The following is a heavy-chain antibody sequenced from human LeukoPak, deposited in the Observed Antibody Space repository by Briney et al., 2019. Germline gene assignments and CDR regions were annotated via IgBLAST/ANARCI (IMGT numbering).Heavy chain of an antibody. V-gene: IGHV4-59*08. D-gene: IGHD3-3*01. CDR3: ARHLADYDFWSGYYMRWFDP. J-gene: IGHJ5*02. Sequence: PSETLSLTCAVSGGSISSYYWSWIRQPPGKGLEWIGYIYYSGSTNYNPSLKSRVTISVDTSKNQFSLKLSSVTAADTAVYYCARHLADYDFWSGYYMRWFDPWGQGTLVTVSS. CDR1: GGSISSYY. CDR2: IYYSGST.